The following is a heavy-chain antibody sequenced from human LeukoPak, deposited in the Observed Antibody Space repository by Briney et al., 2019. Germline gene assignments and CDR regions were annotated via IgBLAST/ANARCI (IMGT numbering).Heavy chain of an antibody. V-gene: IGHV1-24*01. CDR2: FDPEDGET. CDR3: AAETYYDSGNFHY. J-gene: IGHJ4*02. CDR1: GYTLTELS. D-gene: IGHD3-10*01. Sequence: ASVKVSCKVSGYTLTELSMHWVRQAPGKGLEWMGGFDPEDGETLHAQKFQGRVTMTEDTSTDTAYMELSSLRSEDAAVYYCAAETYYDSGNFHYWGQGTLVTVSS.